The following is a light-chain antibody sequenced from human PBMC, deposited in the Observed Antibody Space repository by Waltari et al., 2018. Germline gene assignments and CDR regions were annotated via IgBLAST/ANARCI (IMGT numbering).Light chain of an antibody. CDR2: KAS. J-gene: IGKJ4*01. V-gene: IGKV1-5*03. CDR1: QSISKW. CDR3: QQYNSYSLLS. Sequence: DIQMTQYPSTLSASVGDRVIFSCRASQSISKWLAWYQQKPGKAPKLMIYKASTLESGCPSRFSGSGSGTEFTLTISSLQPEDFATYYCQQYNSYSLLSFGGGTKVEIK.